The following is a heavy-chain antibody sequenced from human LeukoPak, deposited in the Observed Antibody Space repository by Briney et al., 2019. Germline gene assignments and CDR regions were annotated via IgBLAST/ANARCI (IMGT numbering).Heavy chain of an antibody. V-gene: IGHV3-23*01. Sequence: GGSLRLSCAASGFTFSSYAMGWVRQAPGKGLEWFSTISSNGGITYYADSVKGRFTISRDNSKNTLYLQMNSLRAEDTAVYYCARYSSGWYSPFDYWGQGTLVTVSS. CDR1: GFTFSSYA. CDR2: ISSNGGIT. CDR3: ARYSSGWYSPFDY. J-gene: IGHJ4*02. D-gene: IGHD6-19*01.